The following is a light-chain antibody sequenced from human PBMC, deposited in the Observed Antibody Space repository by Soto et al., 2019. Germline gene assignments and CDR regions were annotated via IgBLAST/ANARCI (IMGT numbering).Light chain of an antibody. V-gene: IGKV1-5*01. CDR1: QGISNW. Sequence: DIQMTQSPSSVSASLGDRVSITCRASQGISNWLSWYQQKPGRAPKLLIYDASSLQSGVPSRFSGSGSGTEFTLTISSLQPDDFATYYCQHYNSYSEAFGQGTKVDIK. CDR2: DAS. J-gene: IGKJ1*01. CDR3: QHYNSYSEA.